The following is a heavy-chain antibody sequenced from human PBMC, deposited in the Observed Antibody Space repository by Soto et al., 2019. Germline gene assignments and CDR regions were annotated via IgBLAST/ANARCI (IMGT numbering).Heavy chain of an antibody. CDR1: GFTFSSYW. CDR2: INSDGSST. CDR3: ARVGYGDSRDLIAGSYYYYYYMDV. D-gene: IGHD4-17*01. V-gene: IGHV3-74*01. Sequence: PGGSLRLSCAASGFTFSSYWMHWVRQAPGKGLVWVSRINSDGSSTSYADSVKGRFTISRDNAKNTLYLQMNSLRAEDTAVYYCARVGYGDSRDLIAGSYYYYYYMDVWGKGTTVTVSS. J-gene: IGHJ6*03.